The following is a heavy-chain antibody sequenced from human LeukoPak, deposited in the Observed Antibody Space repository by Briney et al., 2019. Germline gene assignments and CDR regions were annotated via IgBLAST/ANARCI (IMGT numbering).Heavy chain of an antibody. Sequence: GGSLRLSCAASGFTFSDYYMSWIRQAPGKGLEWVSYISSSGSTIYYADSVKGRFTISRDNSKNTLYLQMNSLRAEDTAVYYCAKAPYYDFPWNVVDVWGQGTTVTVSS. V-gene: IGHV3-11*01. D-gene: IGHD3-3*01. CDR3: AKAPYYDFPWNVVDV. J-gene: IGHJ6*02. CDR2: ISSSGSTI. CDR1: GFTFSDYY.